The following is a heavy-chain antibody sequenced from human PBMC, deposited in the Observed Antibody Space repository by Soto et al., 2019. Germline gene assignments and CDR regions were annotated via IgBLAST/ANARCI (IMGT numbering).Heavy chain of an antibody. D-gene: IGHD6-25*01. Sequence: QVQLVESGGGVVQPGRSLRLSCAASGFTFSSYGLHWVRQAPGKGLEWVAFISYDGSNKYYADSVKGRFTISRDNSKNTLYLPMSSLRAEDTAVYYCAKGEGMAAAIDYWGQGTLVTVSS. V-gene: IGHV3-30*18. J-gene: IGHJ4*02. CDR3: AKGEGMAAAIDY. CDR1: GFTFSSYG. CDR2: ISYDGSNK.